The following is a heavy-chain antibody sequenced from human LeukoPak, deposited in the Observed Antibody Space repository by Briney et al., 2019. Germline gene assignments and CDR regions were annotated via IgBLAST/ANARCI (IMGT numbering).Heavy chain of an antibody. Sequence: GGSLRLSCAASGFSFNLYSINWVRQAPGKGLEWVSYISGSTTHMNYADSLKGRFTISGDNAKGSVYLQINSLRDDDTAIYYCARDRGHVWFDYWGRGTLVTVSS. J-gene: IGHJ5*01. CDR1: GFSFNLYS. CDR3: ARDRGHVWFDY. V-gene: IGHV3-21*04. CDR2: ISGSTTHM.